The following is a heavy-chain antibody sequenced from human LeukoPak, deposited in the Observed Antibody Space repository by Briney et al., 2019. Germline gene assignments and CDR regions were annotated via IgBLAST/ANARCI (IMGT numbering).Heavy chain of an antibody. D-gene: IGHD2-2*01. CDR1: GFTVSSNY. Sequence: GGSLRLSCAASGFTVSSNYMSWVRQAPGKGLEWVSVIYSGGSTYYADSVKGRFTISRHNSKNTLYLQMNSLRAEDTAVYYCASGEGCSSNSCTLDYWGQGTLVTVSS. J-gene: IGHJ4*02. V-gene: IGHV3-53*04. CDR3: ASGEGCSSNSCTLDY. CDR2: IYSGGST.